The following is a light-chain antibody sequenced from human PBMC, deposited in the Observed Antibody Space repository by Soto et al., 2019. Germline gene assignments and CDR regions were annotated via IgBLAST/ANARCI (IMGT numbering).Light chain of an antibody. V-gene: IGKV1-9*01. CDR3: QQPSSYPLP. CDR2: AAS. CDR1: QGISSY. Sequence: DIQLTQSPSFLSASVGDRVTITCRASQGISSYLAWYQQKPGKAPKLLIYAASTLQSGVPSRFSGSGSGTEFTLTISSLQPEDFATYYCQQPSSYPLPFGGGTKVEIK. J-gene: IGKJ4*01.